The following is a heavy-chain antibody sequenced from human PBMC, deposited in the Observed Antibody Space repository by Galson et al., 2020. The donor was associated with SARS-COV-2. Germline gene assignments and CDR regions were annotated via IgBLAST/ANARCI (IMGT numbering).Heavy chain of an antibody. CDR2: ISYSGYT. V-gene: IGHV4-31*03. CDR3: ARRSMVQGVSYFDY. D-gene: IGHD3-10*01. CDR1: GGSISSGGY. Sequence: SETLSLTCTVSGGSISSGGYWSWIRQHPGKGLEWIGYISYSGYTFYNPSLKSRVTISGDTSKNQFSLDLTSATAADSAVYYCARRSMVQGVSYFDYWGQGTLVTVSS. J-gene: IGHJ4*02.